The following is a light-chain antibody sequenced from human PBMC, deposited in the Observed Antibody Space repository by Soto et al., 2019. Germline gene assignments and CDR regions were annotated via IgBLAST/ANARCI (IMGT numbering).Light chain of an antibody. Sequence: DIQMTQSPSTLSAGVGDRVTISCRASQRISTYLHWYQQKPGNAPTLLIYAASSLQNGVHSTFSGGGSGTDCTLTINTLQPEEFATSFCQQCDRSPLTFGLGTKVEIK. V-gene: IGKV1-39*01. CDR3: QQCDRSPLT. CDR1: QRISTY. CDR2: AAS. J-gene: IGKJ1*01.